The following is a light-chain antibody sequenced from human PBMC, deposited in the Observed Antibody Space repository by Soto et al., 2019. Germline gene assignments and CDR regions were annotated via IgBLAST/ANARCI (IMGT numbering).Light chain of an antibody. CDR2: AAS. Sequence: DIQMTQSPSSLSASVGDRVTITCRASQGIRNDLAWYQQKPGEAPKRLIYAASTLQSGVPSRFSGSGSGTEFTLTISSLQPEDFAGYYCLHHNSYPLTFGQGTKVDIK. CDR1: QGIRND. J-gene: IGKJ1*01. V-gene: IGKV1-17*01. CDR3: LHHNSYPLT.